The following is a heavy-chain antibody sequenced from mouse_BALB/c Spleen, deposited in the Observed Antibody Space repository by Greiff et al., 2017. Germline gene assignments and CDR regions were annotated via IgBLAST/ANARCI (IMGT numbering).Heavy chain of an antibody. V-gene: IGHV7-3*02. CDR2: IRNKANGYTT. CDR1: WFTFTDYY. J-gene: IGHJ4*01. CDR3: ARDRYDDAMDY. D-gene: IGHD2-14*01. Sequence: EVQLVESGGGLVQPGGSLRLSCATSWFTFTDYYMSWVRQPPGKALEWLGFIRNKANGYTTEYSASVKGRFTISRDNSQSILYLQMNTLRAEDSATYYCARDRYDDAMDYWGQGTSVTVSS.